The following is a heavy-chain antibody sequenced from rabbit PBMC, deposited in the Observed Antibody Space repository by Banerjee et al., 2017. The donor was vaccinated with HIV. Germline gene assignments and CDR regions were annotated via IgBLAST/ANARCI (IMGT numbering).Heavy chain of an antibody. Sequence: QEQLEESGGDLVKPGGSLTLSCKASGFDFSSYYMSWVRQAPGKGLEWIACINTSSGVTVYATWAKGRFTISKTSSTTVTLQMTSLTAADTATYFCARDLAGVIGWNFGLWGQGTLVTVS. CDR1: GFDFSSYYM. CDR3: ARDLAGVIGWNFGL. CDR2: INTSSGVT. J-gene: IGHJ3*01. D-gene: IGHD4-1*01. V-gene: IGHV1S45*01.